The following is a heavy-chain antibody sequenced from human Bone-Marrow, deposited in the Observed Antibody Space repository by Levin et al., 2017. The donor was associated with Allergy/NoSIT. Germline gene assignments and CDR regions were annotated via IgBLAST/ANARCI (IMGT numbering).Heavy chain of an antibody. Sequence: GASVKVSCKASGYTFTSYYMHWVRQAPGQGLEWMGIINPSGGSTSYAQKFQGRVTMTRDTSTSTVYMELSSLRSEDTAVYYCARDSRRFGESWGGYMDVWGKGTTVTVSS. CDR2: INPSGGST. J-gene: IGHJ6*03. V-gene: IGHV1-46*03. D-gene: IGHD3-10*01. CDR3: ARDSRRFGESWGGYMDV. CDR1: GYTFTSYY.